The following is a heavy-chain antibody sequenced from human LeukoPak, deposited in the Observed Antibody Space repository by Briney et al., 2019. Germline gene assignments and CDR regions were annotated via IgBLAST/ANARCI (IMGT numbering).Heavy chain of an antibody. Sequence: ASVKVSCKASGYTFTGYYMHWVRQAPGQGLEWMGWINPNSGGTNYAQKFQGRATMTRDTSISTAYMELSRLRSDDMAVYYCARAVMVRGVIQEYLSWFDPWGQGTLVTVSS. CDR2: INPNSGGT. D-gene: IGHD3-10*01. V-gene: IGHV1-2*02. CDR1: GYTFTGYY. J-gene: IGHJ5*02. CDR3: ARAVMVRGVIQEYLSWFDP.